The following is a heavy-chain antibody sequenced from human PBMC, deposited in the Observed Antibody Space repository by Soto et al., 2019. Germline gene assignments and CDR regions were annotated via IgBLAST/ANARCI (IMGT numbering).Heavy chain of an antibody. Sequence: EVQLVESGGGLVKPGGSLRLSCAASGFTFSSYSMNWVRQAPGKGLEWVSSISSSSSYIYYADSVKGRFTISRDNAKNSLYLQMNSLRAEDTAVYYCARGIGEYSGYDSLTDYCGQGTLVTVSS. V-gene: IGHV3-21*01. D-gene: IGHD5-12*01. J-gene: IGHJ4*02. CDR2: ISSSSSYI. CDR1: GFTFSSYS. CDR3: ARGIGEYSGYDSLTDY.